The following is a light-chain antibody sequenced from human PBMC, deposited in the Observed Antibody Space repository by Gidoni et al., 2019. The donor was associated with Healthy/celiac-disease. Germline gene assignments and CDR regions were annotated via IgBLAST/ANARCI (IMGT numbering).Light chain of an antibody. CDR3: QQRRNWTPALT. Sequence: VLTQSPATLSLSPGERATLSCSASHSVSSYLPWYQQKPGQSPRLLIYDAANRATGIPARVRGSGSGTDCTFTISSLEPEDFAVYDCQQRRNWTPALTFGGGTKVEIK. CDR2: DAA. V-gene: IGKV3-11*01. CDR1: HSVSSY. J-gene: IGKJ4*01.